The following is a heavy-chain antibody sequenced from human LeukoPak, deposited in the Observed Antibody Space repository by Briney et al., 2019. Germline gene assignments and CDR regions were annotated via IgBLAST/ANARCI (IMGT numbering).Heavy chain of an antibody. V-gene: IGHV4-59*08. CDR1: GGSISNYY. CDR3: ARHAGTYTHFDS. CDR2: ILHSGNT. Sequence: SETLSLTCTVSGGSISNYYWTWVRQPPGKRLEWIGFILHSGNTNYNPSLKSRVTISVDTSKNQFSLKLSSVTAADTAVYYCARHAGTYTHFDSWGQGALVTVSS. D-gene: IGHD3-10*01. J-gene: IGHJ4*02.